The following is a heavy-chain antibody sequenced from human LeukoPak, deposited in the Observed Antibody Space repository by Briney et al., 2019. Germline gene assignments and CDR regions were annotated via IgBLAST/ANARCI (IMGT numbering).Heavy chain of an antibody. CDR3: ARTLPPPATAQFFDY. CDR2: ISSSGSTI. J-gene: IGHJ4*02. CDR1: GFTFSSYE. D-gene: IGHD2-2*01. V-gene: IGHV3-48*03. Sequence: GGSLRLSCAASGFTFSSYEMNWVRQAPGKGLEWVSYISSSGSTIYYADSVKGRFTISRDNAENSLYLQMDSLRVDDTAVYYCARTLPPPATAQFFDYWGQGTLVTVSS.